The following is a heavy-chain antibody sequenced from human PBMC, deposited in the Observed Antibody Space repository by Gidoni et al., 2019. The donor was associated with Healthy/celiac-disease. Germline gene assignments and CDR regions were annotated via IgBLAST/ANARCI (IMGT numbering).Heavy chain of an antibody. J-gene: IGHJ6*02. CDR2: ISSSSSYI. CDR3: AREIAARIYYYCGMDV. D-gene: IGHD6-6*01. CDR1: GFTFSSYS. Sequence: EVQLVESGGGLVKPGGSLRLSCAASGFTFSSYSMNWVRKAPGKGLEWVSSISSSSSYIYYADSVKGRFTISRDNAKNSLYLQMNSLRAEDTAVYYCAREIAARIYYYCGMDVWGQGTTVTVSS. V-gene: IGHV3-21*01.